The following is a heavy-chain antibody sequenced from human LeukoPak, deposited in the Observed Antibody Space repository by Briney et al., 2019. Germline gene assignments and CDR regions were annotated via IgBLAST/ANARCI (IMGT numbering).Heavy chain of an antibody. J-gene: IGHJ4*02. Sequence: PSETLSLTCTVSGGSISSYYWSWIRQTAGKGLEWIGRIYVSGSTSYNPSLKSRVAMSVDTSKNQFSLKLSSVTAADTAVYYCARSTMVRGALDYWGQGTLVTVSS. V-gene: IGHV4-4*07. CDR2: IYVSGST. D-gene: IGHD3-10*01. CDR1: GGSISSYY. CDR3: ARSTMVRGALDY.